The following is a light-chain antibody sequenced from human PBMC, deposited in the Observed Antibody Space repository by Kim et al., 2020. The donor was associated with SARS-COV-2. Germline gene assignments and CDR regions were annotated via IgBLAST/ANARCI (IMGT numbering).Light chain of an antibody. V-gene: IGKV1-5*03. CDR3: QQYNGNSRT. J-gene: IGKJ1*01. CDR1: QSVGDW. Sequence: GDRVNITCRASQSVGDWLAWFQQKPGKAPELLIFKATILETGVPSRFSGSGSGTEFTLTISSLQPDDFATYYCQQYNGNSRTFGQGTKVDIK. CDR2: KAT.